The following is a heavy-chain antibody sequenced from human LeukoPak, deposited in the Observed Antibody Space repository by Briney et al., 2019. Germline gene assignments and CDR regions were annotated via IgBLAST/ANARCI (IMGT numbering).Heavy chain of an antibody. CDR3: ATWNFLTANALDF. Sequence: SETLSLTCTVSGGSISSYYWTWIRQPPGKGLEWIAYVYYSGDTNYNPSLKSRVTISLDTSKNQLSLRLSSVTAADTAVYYCATWNFLTANALDFWGQGTLVTVSS. CDR2: VYYSGDT. D-gene: IGHD3-3*01. V-gene: IGHV4-59*01. CDR1: GGSISSYY. J-gene: IGHJ4*02.